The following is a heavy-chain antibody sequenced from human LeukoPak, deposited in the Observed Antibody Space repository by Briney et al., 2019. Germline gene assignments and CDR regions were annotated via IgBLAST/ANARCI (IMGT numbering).Heavy chain of an antibody. Sequence: PGGSVRLSCAASGFTFCDYYMSWIPQARGEGREWVSYISSSLSTIYYADSVKGSFTISRDTAKISLYLQMNSKRAEDTAVYYCARDYIVVVPAAMGGNYYYYMDVWGKGTTVSVSS. V-gene: IGHV3-11*04. J-gene: IGHJ6*03. D-gene: IGHD2-2*01. CDR1: GFTFCDYY. CDR2: ISSSLSTI. CDR3: ARDYIVVVPAAMGGNYYYYMDV.